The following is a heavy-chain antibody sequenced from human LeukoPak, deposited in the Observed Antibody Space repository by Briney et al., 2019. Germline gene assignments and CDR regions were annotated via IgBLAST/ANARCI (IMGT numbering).Heavy chain of an antibody. J-gene: IGHJ6*02. CDR3: ARAPPPLRFLEWLSPMDV. Sequence: SQTLSLTCTVPGGSISSGGYYWSWIRQHPGKGLEWIGYIYYSGSTYYNPSLKSRVTISVDTSKNQFSLKLSSVTAADTAVYYCARAPPPLRFLEWLSPMDVWGQGTTVTVSS. CDR2: IYYSGST. CDR1: GGSISSGGYY. D-gene: IGHD3-3*01. V-gene: IGHV4-31*03.